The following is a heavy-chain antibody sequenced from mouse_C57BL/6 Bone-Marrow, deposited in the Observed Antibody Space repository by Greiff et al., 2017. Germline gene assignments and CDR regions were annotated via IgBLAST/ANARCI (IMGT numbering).Heavy chain of an antibody. CDR1: GYTFTSYW. CDR2: IDPNSGGT. V-gene: IGHV1-72*01. D-gene: IGHD2-4*01. Sequence: VKLQQPGAELVKPGASVKLSCKASGYTFTSYWMHWVKQRPGRGLEWIGRIDPNSGGTKYNEKFKSKATLTVDKPSSTAYMQLSSLTSEDSAVYYCARSRRLRRGGAMDYWGQGTSVTVSS. CDR3: ARSRRLRRGGAMDY. J-gene: IGHJ4*01.